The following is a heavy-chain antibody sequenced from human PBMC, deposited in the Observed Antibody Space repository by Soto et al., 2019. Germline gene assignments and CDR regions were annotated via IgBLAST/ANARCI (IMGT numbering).Heavy chain of an antibody. CDR3: ARVGPPSFVVVPAAIWSDAFDI. V-gene: IGHV5-51*01. CDR1: GYSFTSYW. Sequence: GEPLKISCKGSGYSFTSYWIGWVRQMPGKGLEWMGIIYPGDSDTRYSPSFQGQVTISADKSISTAYLQWSSLKASDTAMYYCARVGPPSFVVVPAAIWSDAFDIWGQGTMVTVSS. CDR2: IYPGDSDT. J-gene: IGHJ3*02. D-gene: IGHD2-2*02.